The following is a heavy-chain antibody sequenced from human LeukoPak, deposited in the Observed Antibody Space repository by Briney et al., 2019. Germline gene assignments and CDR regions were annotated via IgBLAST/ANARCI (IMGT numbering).Heavy chain of an antibody. CDR1: GFTFSSYA. CDR3: AKGHSSGPKGGYFDY. J-gene: IGHJ4*02. V-gene: IGHV3-23*01. D-gene: IGHD3-22*01. CDR2: ISGSGGST. Sequence: AGGSLRLSCAASGFTFSSYAMSWVRQAPGKGLEWVSAISGSGGSTYYADSVKGRFTLSRDNSKNTLYLQMNSLRAEDTAVYYCAKGHSSGPKGGYFDYWGQGTLVTVSS.